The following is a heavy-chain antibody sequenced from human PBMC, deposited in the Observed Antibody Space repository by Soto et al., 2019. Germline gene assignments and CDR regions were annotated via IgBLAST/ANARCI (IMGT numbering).Heavy chain of an antibody. D-gene: IGHD3-22*01. CDR3: ARSDSSGYHPPIDY. J-gene: IGHJ4*02. CDR2: ISYDGSNK. CDR1: GFTFSSYA. Sequence: GGSLRLSCAASGFTFSSYAMHWVRQAPGKGLEWVAVISYDGSNKYYADPVKGRFTISRDNSKNTLYLQMNSLRAEDTAVYYCARSDSSGYHPPIDYWGQGTLVTVSS. V-gene: IGHV3-30-3*01.